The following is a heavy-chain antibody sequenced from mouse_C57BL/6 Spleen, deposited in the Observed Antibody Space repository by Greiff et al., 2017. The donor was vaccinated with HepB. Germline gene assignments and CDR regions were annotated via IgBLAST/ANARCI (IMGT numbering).Heavy chain of an antibody. CDR1: GFTFSDYY. V-gene: IGHV5-12*01. J-gene: IGHJ3*01. D-gene: IGHD2-3*01. CDR3: ASGIYDGYYEFAY. CDR2: ISNGGGST. Sequence: EVQLVESGGGLVQPGGSLKLSCAASGFTFSDYYMYWVRQTPEKRLEWVAYISNGGGSTYYPDTVKGRFTISRDNAKNTLYLQMRRLKSEDTAMYYCASGIYDGYYEFAYWGQGTLVTVSA.